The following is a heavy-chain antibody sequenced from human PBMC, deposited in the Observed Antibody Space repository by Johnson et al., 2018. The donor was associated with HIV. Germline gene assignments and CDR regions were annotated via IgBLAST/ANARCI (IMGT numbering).Heavy chain of an antibody. CDR3: ARGGDAFDI. J-gene: IGHJ3*02. D-gene: IGHD3-16*01. V-gene: IGHV3-7*03. Sequence: VDSLKGRFTISRDNDKSSLFLQMNSLRAEDTAVYYCARGGDAFDIWGQGTMVTVSS.